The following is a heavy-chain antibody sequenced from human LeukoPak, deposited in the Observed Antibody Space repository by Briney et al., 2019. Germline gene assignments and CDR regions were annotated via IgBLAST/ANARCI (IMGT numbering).Heavy chain of an antibody. D-gene: IGHD6-13*01. CDR2: IYYTGTT. J-gene: IGHJ4*02. Sequence: SETLSLICTVSGGSISINSYYWAWIRQPPGKGLEWIGRIYYTGTTYYNPSLKNRVTISVDTSRNQFSLKLSSVTASDKAVYYCARVIAAAGAIDYWGQGTLVTVSS. V-gene: IGHV4-39*07. CDR3: ARVIAAAGAIDY. CDR1: GGSISINSYY.